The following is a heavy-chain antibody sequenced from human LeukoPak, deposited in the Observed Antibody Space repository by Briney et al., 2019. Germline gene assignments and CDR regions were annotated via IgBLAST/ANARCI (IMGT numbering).Heavy chain of an antibody. Sequence: ASVKVSCKASRYSFTSYYIHWVRQAPGQGLEWMGIINPSDGDTLYAQMFKDRVTLTRDTSTSTVYMELSSLKSEDTAVYFCARDQGRAADYVWGSYFDYWGQGALVTVSS. CDR3: ARDQGRAADYVWGSYFDY. D-gene: IGHD3-16*01. CDR2: INPSDGDT. J-gene: IGHJ4*02. CDR1: RYSFTSYY. V-gene: IGHV1-46*01.